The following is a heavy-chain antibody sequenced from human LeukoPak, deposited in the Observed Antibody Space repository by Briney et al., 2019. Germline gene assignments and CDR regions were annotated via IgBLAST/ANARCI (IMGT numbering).Heavy chain of an antibody. J-gene: IGHJ4*02. V-gene: IGHV1-69*05. CDR2: IIPIFGTA. CDR1: GGTFSSYA. D-gene: IGHD3-22*01. Sequence: SVKVSCKASGGTFSSYAISWVRQAPGQGLEWMGRIIPIFGTANYAQKFQGRVTITTDESTSTAYMELSSLRSEDTAVYYCARGRYYDSSGPFDYWGQGTLVTVSS. CDR3: ARGRYYDSSGPFDY.